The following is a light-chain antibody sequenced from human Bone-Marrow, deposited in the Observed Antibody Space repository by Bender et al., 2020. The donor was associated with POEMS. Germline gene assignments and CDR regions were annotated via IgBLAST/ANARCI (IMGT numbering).Light chain of an antibody. Sequence: QSVLTQPPSASGTPGQRVTISCTGSSSNTGSGYDINWYQHLPGTAPKLLIYGYNNRPSGVPDRFSGSKSGTSASLAITGLQAEDEGDYYCQSYDNSLGGWLFGGGTKLTVL. CDR2: GYN. CDR3: QSYDNSLGGWL. CDR1: SSNTGSGYD. J-gene: IGLJ3*02. V-gene: IGLV1-40*01.